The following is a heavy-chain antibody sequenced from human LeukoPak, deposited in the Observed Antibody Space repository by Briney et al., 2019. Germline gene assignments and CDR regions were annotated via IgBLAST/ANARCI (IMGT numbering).Heavy chain of an antibody. CDR3: ARGYSYGYMTEAFDI. CDR1: GGSIRSYY. CDR2: IYYSGST. J-gene: IGHJ3*02. D-gene: IGHD5-18*01. V-gene: IGHV4-59*01. Sequence: SETLSLTCTVSGGSIRSYYWSWIRQPPGKGLEWIGYIYYSGSTNYNYSLKSRVTISVDTSKNQFSLKLSSVTAADTAMYYCARGYSYGYMTEAFDIWGQGTMVTVSS.